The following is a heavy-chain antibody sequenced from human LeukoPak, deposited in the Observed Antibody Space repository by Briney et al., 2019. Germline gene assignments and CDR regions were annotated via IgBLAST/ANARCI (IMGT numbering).Heavy chain of an antibody. J-gene: IGHJ4*02. D-gene: IGHD1-26*01. CDR3: AKSGSYYVVDY. CDR1: GYTFTSYY. V-gene: IGHV1-46*01. CDR2: INPTGDST. Sequence: ASVKVSCKASGYTFTSYYMHWVRQAPGQGLEWMGLINPTGDSTAYAQKFQGRVTMTRDMSTSTDYMELSSLRSEDTAVYYCAKSGSYYVVDYWGQGTLVTVSS.